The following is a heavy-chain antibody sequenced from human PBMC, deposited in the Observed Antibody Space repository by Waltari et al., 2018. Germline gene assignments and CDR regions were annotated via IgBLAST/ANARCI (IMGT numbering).Heavy chain of an antibody. V-gene: IGHV4-4*02. CDR2: VHRNGRT. Sequence: WVSGVRQSPEKGVEWIGQVHRNGRTNYNPSLASRAIVSLDSSWNQFSLRILSATAADTAVYYCARDLGRGLFLDSWGQGTLVTVSP. CDR1: W. D-gene: IGHD2-15*01. CDR3: ARDLGRGLFLDS. J-gene: IGHJ4*02.